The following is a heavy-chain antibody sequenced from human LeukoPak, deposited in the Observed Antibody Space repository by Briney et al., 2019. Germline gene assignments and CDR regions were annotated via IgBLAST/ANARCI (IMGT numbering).Heavy chain of an antibody. CDR1: GFTFSSYW. Sequence: GGSLRLSCAASGFTFSSYWMHWVRQAPGKGLVWVSRINSDGSSTSYADSVKGRFTISRDNAKKTLYLQMNSLRAEDTAVYYCARRGWGSAFDIWGQGTMVTVSS. D-gene: IGHD3-16*01. J-gene: IGHJ3*02. CDR3: ARRGWGSAFDI. CDR2: INSDGSST. V-gene: IGHV3-74*01.